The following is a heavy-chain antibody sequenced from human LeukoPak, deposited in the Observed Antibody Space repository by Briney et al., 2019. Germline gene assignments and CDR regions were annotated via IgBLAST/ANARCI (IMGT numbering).Heavy chain of an antibody. D-gene: IGHD3-10*01. CDR1: GFSFSTYS. CDR3: ARDRYIFEVRGMLDV. CDR2: VSGTSEYI. Sequence: GGSLRLSCAASGFSFSTYSMIWVRQAPGKGLEWVSSVSGTSEYIYYADSVRGRFTISRDNAKNAVYLQMNSLRAEDTAVYYCARDRYIFEVRGMLDVWGQGTTVTVSS. J-gene: IGHJ6*02. V-gene: IGHV3-21*06.